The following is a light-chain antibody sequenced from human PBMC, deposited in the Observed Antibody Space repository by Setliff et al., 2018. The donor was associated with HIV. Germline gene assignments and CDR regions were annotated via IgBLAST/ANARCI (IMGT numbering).Light chain of an antibody. CDR3: SSYTTSGTVI. CDR1: STXLGRYNY. CDR2: HVN. J-gene: IGLJ2*01. V-gene: IGLV2-14*03. Sequence: LTQPTXXSGSPGQSITISCTGTSTXLGRYNYVSWYQQHPGKAPKLMIYHVNNRPSGVSYRFSGSKSGNSASLILSELQTEDEASYFCSSYTTSGTVIFGGGTKVTVL.